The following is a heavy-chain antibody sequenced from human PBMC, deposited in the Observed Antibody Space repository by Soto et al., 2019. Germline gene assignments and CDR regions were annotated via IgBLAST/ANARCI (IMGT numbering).Heavy chain of an antibody. CDR2: ISRSGNTM. D-gene: IGHD2-2*02. CDR1: GFTSWDYD. J-gene: IGHJ3*02. CDR3: VREGRSSTSCNTGCAFEI. Sequence: RGSLRLSCAASGFTSWDYDMSWIRQAPGKGLEWVSYISRSGNTMYYGDYVKGRFTISRDNAENSVFLQMISLRAEDTAVYYCVREGRSSTSCNTGCAFEIWGQGTMVTVSS. V-gene: IGHV3-11*01.